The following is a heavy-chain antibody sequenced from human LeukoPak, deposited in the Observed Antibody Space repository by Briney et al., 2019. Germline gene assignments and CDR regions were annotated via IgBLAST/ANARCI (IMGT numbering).Heavy chain of an antibody. Sequence: PSETLSLTCAVYGGSFSGYYWSWIRQPPGRGLEWIGEINHSGSTNYNPSLKSRVTISVDTSKNQFSLKLSSVTAADTAVYYCARHYYDFWSAHYSPLDYWGQGTLVTVSS. CDR2: INHSGST. CDR3: ARHYYDFWSAHYSPLDY. CDR1: GGSFSGYY. J-gene: IGHJ4*02. D-gene: IGHD3-3*01. V-gene: IGHV4-34*01.